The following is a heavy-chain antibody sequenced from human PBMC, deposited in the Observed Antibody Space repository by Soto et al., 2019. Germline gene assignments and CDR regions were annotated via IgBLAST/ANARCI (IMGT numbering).Heavy chain of an antibody. CDR3: AREIPGFYASGSYYKPLGYFDY. J-gene: IGHJ4*02. CDR2: IYYSGST. V-gene: IGHV4-31*03. D-gene: IGHD3-10*01. Sequence: PSETLSLTCTVSGGSISSGGYYWSWIRQHPGKGLEWIGFIYYSGSTYYNPSLKSRVTISVDTSKNQFSLKLSSVTAADTAVYYCAREIPGFYASGSYYKPLGYFDYWGQGTLVTVSS. CDR1: GGSISSGGYY.